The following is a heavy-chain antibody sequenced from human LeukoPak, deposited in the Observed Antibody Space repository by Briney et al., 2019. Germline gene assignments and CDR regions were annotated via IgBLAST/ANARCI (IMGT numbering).Heavy chain of an antibody. J-gene: IGHJ6*02. D-gene: IGHD6-13*01. CDR2: ISSSSGYI. Sequence: GGSLRLSCAASGFTFSSYSMNWVRQAPGKGLEWVSSISSSSGYIYYADSVKGRFTISRDNAKNSLYLQMNSLRAEDTAVYYCAKGGDSSSWDGYYYYGMDVWGQGTTVTVSS. V-gene: IGHV3-21*04. CDR3: AKGGDSSSWDGYYYYGMDV. CDR1: GFTFSSYS.